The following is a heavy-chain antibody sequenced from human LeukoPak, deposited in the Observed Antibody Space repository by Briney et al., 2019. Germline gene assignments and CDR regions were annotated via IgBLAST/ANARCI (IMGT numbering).Heavy chain of an antibody. V-gene: IGHV3-30*02. CDR1: GFTFDDYG. J-gene: IGHJ6*03. D-gene: IGHD5-18*01. Sequence: PGGSLRLSCTASGFTFDDYGMHWVRQTPGRGLEWVAFIQSDGNDKDYADSVKGRLTISRDNSKNTLYLQMNSLRAEDTAVYYCARNKADTTMDAYNMDVWGKGTTVTVSS. CDR3: ARNKADTTMDAYNMDV. CDR2: IQSDGNDK.